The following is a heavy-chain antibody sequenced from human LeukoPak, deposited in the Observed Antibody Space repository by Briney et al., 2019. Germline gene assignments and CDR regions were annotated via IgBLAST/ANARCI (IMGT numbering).Heavy chain of an antibody. D-gene: IGHD6-13*01. CDR1: GFTFDDYG. Sequence: GGSLRLSCAASGFTFDDYGMSWVRQAPGKGLEWVSGINWNGGSTGYADSVKGRFTISRDNAKNSLYLQMNSLRAEDTAVYYCAKYSWQQLVRAWTYFDLWGRGTLVTVSS. V-gene: IGHV3-20*04. CDR2: INWNGGST. CDR3: AKYSWQQLVRAWTYFDL. J-gene: IGHJ2*01.